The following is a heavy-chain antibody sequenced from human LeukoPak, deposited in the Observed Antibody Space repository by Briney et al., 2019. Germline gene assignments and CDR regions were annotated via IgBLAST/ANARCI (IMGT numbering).Heavy chain of an antibody. Sequence: SVKVSCKASGYTFTGYYLHWVRQAPGQGLEWMGGIIPIFGTANYAQKFQGRVTITADESTSTAYMELSSLRSEDTAVYYCGGDYVWGSINYWGQGTLVTVSS. D-gene: IGHD3-16*01. CDR2: IIPIFGTA. CDR1: GYTFTGYY. V-gene: IGHV1-69*13. CDR3: GGDYVWGSINY. J-gene: IGHJ4*02.